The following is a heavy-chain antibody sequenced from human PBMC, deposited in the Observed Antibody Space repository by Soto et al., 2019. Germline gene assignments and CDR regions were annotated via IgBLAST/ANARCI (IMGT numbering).Heavy chain of an antibody. D-gene: IGHD1-26*01. CDR2: ISWNSGSI. CDR3: AKQGGSYYNYYYYGMDV. Sequence: GGSLRLSCAASGFTFDDYAMHWVRQAPGKCLEWVSGISWNSGSIGYADSVKGRFTISRDNAKNSLYLQMNSLRAEDTALYYCAKQGGSYYNYYYYGMDVWGQGXTVTVYS. J-gene: IGHJ6*02. V-gene: IGHV3-9*01. CDR1: GFTFDDYA.